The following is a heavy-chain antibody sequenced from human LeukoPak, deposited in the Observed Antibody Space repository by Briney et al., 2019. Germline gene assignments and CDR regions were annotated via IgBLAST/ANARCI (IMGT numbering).Heavy chain of an antibody. J-gene: IGHJ4*02. V-gene: IGHV1-69*01. D-gene: IGHD2-2*01. CDR1: GGTFSSYA. CDR3: ALTGVVPAAMLFDY. Sequence: SVKVSCKASGGTFSSYAISWVRQAPGQGLEWMGGTIPIFGTANYAQKFQGRVTITADESTSTAYMELSSLRSEDTAVYYCALTGVVPAAMLFDYWGQGTLVTVSS. CDR2: TIPIFGTA.